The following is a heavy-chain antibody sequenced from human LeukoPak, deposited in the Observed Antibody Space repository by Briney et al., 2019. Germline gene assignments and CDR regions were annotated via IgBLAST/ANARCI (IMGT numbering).Heavy chain of an antibody. Sequence: SETLSLTCTVSGGSISSYYWSWIRQPPGKGLEWIGYIYYSGSTNYNPSLKSRVTISVDTSKNQFSLKLSSVTAADTAVYYCASTCSSTSCYLRSPVDVWGQGTTVTVSS. V-gene: IGHV4-59*12. D-gene: IGHD2-2*01. CDR3: ASTCSSTSCYLRSPVDV. J-gene: IGHJ6*02. CDR2: IYYSGST. CDR1: GGSISSYY.